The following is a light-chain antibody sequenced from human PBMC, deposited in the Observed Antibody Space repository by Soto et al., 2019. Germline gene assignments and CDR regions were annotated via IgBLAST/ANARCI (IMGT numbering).Light chain of an antibody. Sequence: EVVMTQSPATLSVFPGERVTLSCRASQSVSTSLAWYQQKPGQAPRLLFYSASTRATGVPARFSGSGSGTDFTLTISGLESEDFAVYYCQQYINGYTFGQGTKLEIK. CDR1: QSVSTS. CDR2: SAS. CDR3: QQYINGYT. J-gene: IGKJ2*01. V-gene: IGKV3-15*01.